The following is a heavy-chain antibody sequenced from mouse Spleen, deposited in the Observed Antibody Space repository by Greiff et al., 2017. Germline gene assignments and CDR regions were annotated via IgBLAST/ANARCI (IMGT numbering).Heavy chain of an antibody. J-gene: IGHJ1*01. CDR3: ARPGGNWYFDV. CDR1: GFTFSSYA. V-gene: IGHV5-9-1*01. Sequence: EVKLVESGGGLVKPGGSLKLSCAASGFTFSSYAMSWVRQTPEKRLEWVATISSGGSYTYYPDSVKGRFTISRDNAKNTLYLQMSSLRSEDTAMYYCARPGGNWYFDVWGAGTTVTVSS. CDR2: ISSGGSYT.